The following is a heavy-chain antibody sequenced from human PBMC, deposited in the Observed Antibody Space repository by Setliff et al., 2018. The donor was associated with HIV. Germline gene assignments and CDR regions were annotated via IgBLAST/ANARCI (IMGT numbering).Heavy chain of an antibody. CDR3: ARKGYCSSSGCPTPFDF. V-gene: IGHV4-39*07. D-gene: IGHD2-2*01. CDR1: GGSISSSTYY. Sequence: SETLSLTCTVSGGSISSSTYYWGWIRQPPGKGLEWIGSIYYSGSTYYKPSLKSRVTISVDTSKNQFSLKLSSVTAADTAVYYCARKGYCSSSGCPTPFDFWGQGTLVTVSS. J-gene: IGHJ4*02. CDR2: IYYSGST.